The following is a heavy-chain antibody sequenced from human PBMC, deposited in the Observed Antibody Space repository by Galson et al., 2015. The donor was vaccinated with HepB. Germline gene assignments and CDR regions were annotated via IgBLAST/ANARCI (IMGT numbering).Heavy chain of an antibody. Sequence: SVKVSCKASAGTFSSYTISWVRQAPGPGLEWMGRIIPILGIANYAQKFQGRVTITADKSTSTAYMELSSLRSEDTAVYYCAREEGAQYQLLGSYYGMDVWGQGTTVTVSS. V-gene: IGHV1-69*04. CDR3: AREEGAQYQLLGSYYGMDV. CDR1: AGTFSSYT. J-gene: IGHJ6*02. CDR2: IIPILGIA. D-gene: IGHD2-2*01.